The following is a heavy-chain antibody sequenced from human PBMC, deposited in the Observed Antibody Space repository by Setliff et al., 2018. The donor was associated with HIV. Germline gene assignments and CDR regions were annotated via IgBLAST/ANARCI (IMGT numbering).Heavy chain of an antibody. V-gene: IGHV1-69*13. J-gene: IGHJ3*02. CDR2: IIPIFGTA. CDR3: ERDLGATNAFDI. Sequence: SVKVSCKASGGTFSSYAISWVRQAPGQGLEWMGGIIPIFGTANYAQKFQGRVTITADESTSTAYMELSSLRSEDTAVYYCERDLGATNAFDIWGQGTMVTVSS. D-gene: IGHD5-12*01. CDR1: GGTFSSYA.